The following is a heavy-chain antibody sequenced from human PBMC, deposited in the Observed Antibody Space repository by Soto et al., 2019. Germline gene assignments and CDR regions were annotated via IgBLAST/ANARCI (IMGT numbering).Heavy chain of an antibody. CDR2: ISGRGGST. Sequence: EVQLLESGGGLVQPGGSLRLSCAASGFTFSSYAMSWVRQAPGKGLEWVSAISGRGGSTYYADSVKGRFTISRDNSKNTLYLQMNSLRAEDRAVYYCAKGPDFDWSHNWFAPWGQGPLVTVSS. V-gene: IGHV3-23*01. J-gene: IGHJ5*02. CDR3: AKGPDFDWSHNWFAP. D-gene: IGHD3-9*01. CDR1: GFTFSSYA.